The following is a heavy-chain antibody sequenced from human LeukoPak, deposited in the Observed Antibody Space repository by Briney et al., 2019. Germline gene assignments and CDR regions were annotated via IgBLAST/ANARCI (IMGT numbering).Heavy chain of an antibody. V-gene: IGHV3-7*01. CDR3: ARTRAATHLLFDY. Sequence: TGGSLRLSCTASGFTFSYYWMSWVRQAPGKGLEWVANMKEDGSEKNYVDSVKDRFTISRDNAKNSLYLQMNSLRAEDTAVYYCARTRAATHLLFDYWGQGTLVTVSS. J-gene: IGHJ4*02. D-gene: IGHD2-15*01. CDR2: MKEDGSEK. CDR1: GFTFSYYW.